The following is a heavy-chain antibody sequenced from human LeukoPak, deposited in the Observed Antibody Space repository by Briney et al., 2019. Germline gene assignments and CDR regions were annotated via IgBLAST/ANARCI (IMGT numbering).Heavy chain of an antibody. CDR1: GGSMNSYY. Sequence: SETLSLTCSVSGGSMNSYYWSWIRQSPGKGLEWIGYIYYSGSTNYHPSLKSRVTISVDTSKNQFPLKLSSVTAADTAVYYCARHVWLQPFDYWGQGTLVTVSS. J-gene: IGHJ4*02. CDR2: IYYSGST. CDR3: ARHVWLQPFDY. D-gene: IGHD3-9*01. V-gene: IGHV4-59*08.